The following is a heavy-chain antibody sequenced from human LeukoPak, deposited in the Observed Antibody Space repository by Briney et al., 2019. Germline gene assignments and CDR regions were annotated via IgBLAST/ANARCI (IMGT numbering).Heavy chain of an antibody. Sequence: PSETLSLTCTVSGGSISRSSYYWGWIRQPPGKGLEWIGSIYYSGSTYYNPSLKSRVTISVDTSKNQFSLKLSSVTAADTAVYYCARLLGYSSGSSNPFDYWGQGTLVTVSS. J-gene: IGHJ4*02. CDR2: IYYSGST. V-gene: IGHV4-39*01. CDR1: GGSISRSSYY. D-gene: IGHD6-19*01. CDR3: ARLLGYSSGSSNPFDY.